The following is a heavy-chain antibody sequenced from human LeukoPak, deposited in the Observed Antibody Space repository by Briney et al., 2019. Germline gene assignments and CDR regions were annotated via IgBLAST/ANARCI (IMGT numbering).Heavy chain of an antibody. CDR3: TRQGYYGSQGDYYYYYMDV. CDR1: GFTFSGSA. Sequence: GGSLRLSCAASGFTFSGSAMHWVRQASGKGLEWVGRIRSKANSYATAYAASVKGRFTISRDDSKNTAYLQMNSLKTEDTAVYYCTRQGYYGSQGDYYYYYMDVWGKGTTVTISS. CDR2: IRSKANSYAT. J-gene: IGHJ6*03. V-gene: IGHV3-73*01. D-gene: IGHD3-10*01.